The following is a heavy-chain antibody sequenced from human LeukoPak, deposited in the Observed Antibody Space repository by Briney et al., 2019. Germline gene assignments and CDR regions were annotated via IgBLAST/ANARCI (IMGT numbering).Heavy chain of an antibody. CDR1: GGSISSSSYY. CDR3: ARHDSIAARTGISYYYYYMDV. CDR2: IYYSGST. V-gene: IGHV4-39*01. Sequence: PSETLSLTCTVSGGSISSSSYYWGWIRQPPGKGLEWIGSIYYSGSTYYNPSLKSRVTISVDTSKNQFSLKLSSVTAADTAVYYCARHDSIAARTGISYYYYYMDVWGKGTTVTVSS. D-gene: IGHD6-6*01. J-gene: IGHJ6*03.